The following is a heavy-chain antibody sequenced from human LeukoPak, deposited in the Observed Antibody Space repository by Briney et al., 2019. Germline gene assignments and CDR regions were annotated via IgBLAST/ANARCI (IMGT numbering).Heavy chain of an antibody. D-gene: IGHD6-25*01. CDR1: GFTFSSYA. Sequence: GGSLRLSCSASGFTFSSYAMHWVRQAPGKGLEYVSAISSNGGSTYYATSVKGRFTISRDNAKNSLYLQMNSLRAEDTAVYYCARDFSSGSIWGQGTMVTVSS. V-gene: IGHV3-64*04. J-gene: IGHJ3*02. CDR2: ISSNGGST. CDR3: ARDFSSGSI.